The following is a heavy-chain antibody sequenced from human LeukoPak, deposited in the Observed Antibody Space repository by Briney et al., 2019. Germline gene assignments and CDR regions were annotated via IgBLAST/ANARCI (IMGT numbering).Heavy chain of an antibody. J-gene: IGHJ4*02. V-gene: IGHV4-34*01. CDR3: ARAWSDGGKVVAH. Sequence: PSETLSLTCAIYGGSFSGYYWSWIRQPPGKGLEWIGEINHSGSTNYNPSLKSRVTISVDKSKNQVSLKLSSVTAADTAVYYCARAWSDGGKVVAHWGQGILVTVSS. D-gene: IGHD3-22*01. CDR1: GGSFSGYY. CDR2: INHSGST.